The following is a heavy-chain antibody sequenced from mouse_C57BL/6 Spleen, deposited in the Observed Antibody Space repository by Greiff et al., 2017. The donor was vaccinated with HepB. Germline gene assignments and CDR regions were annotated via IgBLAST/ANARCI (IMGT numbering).Heavy chain of an antibody. J-gene: IGHJ4*01. CDR1: GYAFTNYL. CDR2: INPGSGGT. D-gene: IGHD2-3*01. V-gene: IGHV1-54*01. Sequence: VQLQQSGAELVRPGTSVKVSCKASGYAFTNYLIEWVKQRPGQGLEWIGVINPGSGGTNYNEKFKGKATLTADRSSSTAYMQLSSLTSEDSAVYFCARDDGYYGAMDYWGQGTSVTVSS. CDR3: ARDDGYYGAMDY.